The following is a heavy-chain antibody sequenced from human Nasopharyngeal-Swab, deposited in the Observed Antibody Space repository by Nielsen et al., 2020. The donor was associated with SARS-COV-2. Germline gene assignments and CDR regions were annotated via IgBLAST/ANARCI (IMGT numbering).Heavy chain of an antibody. Sequence: GESLKISCAASGFTFSNFWMTWVRQAPGKGLEWGANIKQDGSEQKYVDSVKGRFTISRDNANNSLFLQMNSLRGDDTAIYYCARGGSWFDSWGPGTLVTVSS. CDR2: IKQDGSEQ. CDR3: ARGGSWFDS. J-gene: IGHJ5*01. V-gene: IGHV3-7*03. CDR1: GFTFSNFW. D-gene: IGHD1-26*01.